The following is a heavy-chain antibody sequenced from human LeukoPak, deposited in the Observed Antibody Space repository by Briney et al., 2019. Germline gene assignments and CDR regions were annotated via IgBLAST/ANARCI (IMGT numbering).Heavy chain of an antibody. D-gene: IGHD3-10*01. CDR3: ARTPTYYYGSGSSQDAYYFDY. J-gene: IGHJ4*02. CDR1: GFTFDDYT. Sequence: HSGGSLRLSCAASGFTFDDYTMHWVRQAPGKGLEWVSYISSSSSTIYYADSVKGRFTISRDNAKNSLYLQMNSLRAEDTAVYYCARTPTYYYGSGSSQDAYYFDYWGQGTLVTVSS. V-gene: IGHV3-48*01. CDR2: ISSSSSTI.